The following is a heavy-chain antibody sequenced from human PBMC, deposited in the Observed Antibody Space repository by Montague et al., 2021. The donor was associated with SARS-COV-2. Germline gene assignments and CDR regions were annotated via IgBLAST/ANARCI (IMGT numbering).Heavy chain of an antibody. Sequence: SETLSLTCTVSGGSISSHFWCWIRQPPGKGLERIGYINYCWGTNYNPSLTRRVPVSVATTKNQFSLKVTSVIAADTAVSYCARATTGRGAVNCFDPWGQGTQVIVSS. V-gene: IGHV4-59*11. D-gene: IGHD1-1*01. CDR3: ARATTGRGAVNCFDP. CDR1: GGSISSHF. CDR2: INYCWGT. J-gene: IGHJ5*02.